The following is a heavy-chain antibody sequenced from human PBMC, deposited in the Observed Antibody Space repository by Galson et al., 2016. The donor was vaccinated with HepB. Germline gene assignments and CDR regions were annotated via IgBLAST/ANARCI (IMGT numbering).Heavy chain of an antibody. D-gene: IGHD3-16*02. Sequence: SLRLSCAVSGFTFKKDWMSWVRQAPGKGLEWVANIKPDGREAYYVDSVKGRFTISRDNSKNTLYLQMNSLRAEDTALYYCAKSGVWGTHRSPDYWGQGTLVTVSS. J-gene: IGHJ4*02. CDR3: AKSGVWGTHRSPDY. V-gene: IGHV3-7*03. CDR2: IKPDGREA. CDR1: GFTFKKDW.